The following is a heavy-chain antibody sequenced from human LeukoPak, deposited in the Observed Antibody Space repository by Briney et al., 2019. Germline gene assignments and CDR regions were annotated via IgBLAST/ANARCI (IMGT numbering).Heavy chain of an antibody. V-gene: IGHV4-61*02. Sequence: SQTLSLTCPFSVGSISWGRYYWSWIRPPAGKGLEWIGRIYTSGSTNYNTPLKGRVNKSVDTSKNQVSLELSSVTAADTAVHYCARDGSGWLNYFDYWGQGTLVTVSS. D-gene: IGHD6-25*01. J-gene: IGHJ4*02. CDR3: ARDGSGWLNYFDY. CDR2: IYTSGST. CDR1: VGSISWGRYY.